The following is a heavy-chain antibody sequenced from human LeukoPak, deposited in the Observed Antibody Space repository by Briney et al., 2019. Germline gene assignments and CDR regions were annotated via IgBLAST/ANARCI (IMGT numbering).Heavy chain of an antibody. CDR1: GGSIISSSYY. J-gene: IGHJ5*02. Sequence: SETLSLTCTVSGGSIISSSYYWGWIRQPPGKGLEWIGSMYYTGSTSYTPSLKSRVTISVYTSINQFSRKISSVTGADTDVYYCVRHRAIFGVPAEIMFDPWGEGTLVTVSS. V-gene: IGHV4-39*01. CDR2: MYYTGST. D-gene: IGHD3-3*01. CDR3: VRHRAIFGVPAEIMFDP.